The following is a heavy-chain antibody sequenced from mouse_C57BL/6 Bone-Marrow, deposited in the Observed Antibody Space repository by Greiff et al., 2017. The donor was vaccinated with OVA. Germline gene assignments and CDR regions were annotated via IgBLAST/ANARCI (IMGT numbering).Heavy chain of an antibody. CDR1: GYTFTNYW. V-gene: IGHV1-63*01. Sequence: QVQLQQSGAELVRPGTSVKMSCKASGYTFTNYWIGWAKQRPGHGLEWIGDIYPGGGYTNYNEKFKGKATLTADKSSSTAYMQFSSLTSEDCAIYYCARWLLHAMDYWGQGTSVTVSS. J-gene: IGHJ4*01. CDR3: ARWLLHAMDY. D-gene: IGHD2-3*01. CDR2: IYPGGGYT.